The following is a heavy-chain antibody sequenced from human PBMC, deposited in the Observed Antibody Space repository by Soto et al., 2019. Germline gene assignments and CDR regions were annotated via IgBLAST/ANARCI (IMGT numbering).Heavy chain of an antibody. V-gene: IGHV1-69*12. CDR3: ASDYRHLDLDYYYGMDV. CDR2: IIPIFGTA. CDR1: GGTFSSYA. J-gene: IGHJ6*02. D-gene: IGHD4-4*01. Sequence: QVQLVQSGAEVKKPGSSVKVSCKASGGTFSSYAISWVRQAPGQGLEWMGGIIPIFGTANDAQKFQGRVTITAXXSXSXXYMELSSLRSEDTAVYYCASDYRHLDLDYYYGMDVWGQGTTVAVSS.